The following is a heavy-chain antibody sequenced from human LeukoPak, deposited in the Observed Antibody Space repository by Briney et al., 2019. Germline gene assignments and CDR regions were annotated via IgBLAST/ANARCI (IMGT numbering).Heavy chain of an antibody. CDR2: IKRKTDGGTT. CDR3: TTDRRS. Sequence: AGGSLTLSCAASAFTFSNARMSWVRQAQGKGLEWVGRIKRKTDGGTTDYATPVKGRFTISRDDSNNTLYLQMNSLKTEDTAVYYCTTDRRSWGQGTLVTLSS. CDR1: AFTFSNAR. J-gene: IGHJ5*02. V-gene: IGHV3-15*01. D-gene: IGHD4-17*01.